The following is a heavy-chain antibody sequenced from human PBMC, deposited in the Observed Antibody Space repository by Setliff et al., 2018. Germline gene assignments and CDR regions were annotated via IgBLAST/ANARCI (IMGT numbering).Heavy chain of an antibody. CDR1: ADTFTGYY. V-gene: IGHV1-2*02. CDR2: INGNSGVT. J-gene: IGHJ6*03. CDR3: ARGGDIITIFGVVTPDYYYYMDV. D-gene: IGHD3-3*01. Sequence: ASVKVSCKASADTFTGYYVHWVRQAPGQGLEWMGWINGNSGVTKYAQKFEGRVTMTSETSISIVYMDLTRLTSDDTAVYYCARGGDIITIFGVVTPDYYYYMDVWGTGTTVTVSS.